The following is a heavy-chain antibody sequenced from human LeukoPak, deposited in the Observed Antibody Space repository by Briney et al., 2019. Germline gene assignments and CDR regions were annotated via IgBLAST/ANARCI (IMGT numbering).Heavy chain of an antibody. CDR1: GGSISSGSYY. CDR2: IYTSGST. CDR3: ARGVYYDSSGYYYGAFDI. Sequence: SETLSLTCTVSGGSISSGSYYWSWIRQPAGKGLEWIGRIYTSGSTNSNPSLKSRVTISVDTSKNQFSLKLSSVTAADTAVYYCARGVYYDSSGYYYGAFDIWGQGTMVTVSS. J-gene: IGHJ3*02. D-gene: IGHD3-22*01. V-gene: IGHV4-61*02.